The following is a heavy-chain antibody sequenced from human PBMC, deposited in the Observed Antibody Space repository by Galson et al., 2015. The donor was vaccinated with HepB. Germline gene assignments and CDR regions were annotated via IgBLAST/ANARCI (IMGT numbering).Heavy chain of an antibody. V-gene: IGHV3-9*01. Sequence: SLRLSCAGSGFIFDDYTMHWVRQVPGKGLEWVSRISWNSGNIGYADSVKGRFTISRDNAENSLFLQMDSLTAEDTALYYCANDMGHGDYGWAFDVWGQGTMVIVSS. CDR3: ANDMGHGDYGWAFDV. CDR1: GFIFDDYT. J-gene: IGHJ3*01. CDR2: ISWNSGNI. D-gene: IGHD4-17*01.